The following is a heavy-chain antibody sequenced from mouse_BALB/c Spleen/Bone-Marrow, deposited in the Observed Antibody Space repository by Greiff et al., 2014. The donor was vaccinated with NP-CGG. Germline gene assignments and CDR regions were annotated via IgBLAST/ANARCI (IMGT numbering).Heavy chain of an antibody. J-gene: IGHJ4*01. V-gene: IGHV1-67*01. D-gene: IGHD2-14*01. CDR3: ARSGKVRNAMDY. CDR1: GYTFTDYA. Sequence: LVESGAELVRPGVSVKISCKGSGYTFTDYALHWVKQSHTKSLEWIGLISSYYGDATYNQKFKGKATMTVDKSSSTAFLELARLTSEDSAIYYCARSGKVRNAMDYRGQGTSVTVSS. CDR2: ISSYYGDA.